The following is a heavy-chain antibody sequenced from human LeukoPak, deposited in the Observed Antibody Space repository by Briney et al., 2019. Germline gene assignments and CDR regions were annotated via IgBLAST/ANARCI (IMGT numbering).Heavy chain of an antibody. D-gene: IGHD6-6*01. CDR3: ARPLKIAARRSGSRGWYYYYMDV. J-gene: IGHJ6*03. CDR2: ISWNSGSI. CDR1: GFTFDDYG. Sequence: PGGSLRLSCAASGFTFDDYGMHWVRQAPGKGLEWVSGISWNSGSIGYADSVKGRFTISRDNAKNSLYLQMNSLRAEDTAVYYCARPLKIAARRSGSRGWYYYYMDVWGKGTTVTVSS. V-gene: IGHV3-9*01.